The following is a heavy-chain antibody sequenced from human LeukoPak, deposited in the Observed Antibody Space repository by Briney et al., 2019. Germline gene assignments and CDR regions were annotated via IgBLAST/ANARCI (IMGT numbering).Heavy chain of an antibody. D-gene: IGHD3-3*01. CDR1: GFTFNSYA. CDR3: AKDLSDFWSGRNFDY. Sequence: PRGSLRLSCAASGFTFNSYAMSWVRQAPGKGLEWVSGISGSGDSTFHADSVKGRFTISRDNSKNTLYLQMNSLRADDTAVYYFAKDLSDFWSGRNFDYWGQGTLVTVSS. J-gene: IGHJ4*02. V-gene: IGHV3-23*01. CDR2: ISGSGDST.